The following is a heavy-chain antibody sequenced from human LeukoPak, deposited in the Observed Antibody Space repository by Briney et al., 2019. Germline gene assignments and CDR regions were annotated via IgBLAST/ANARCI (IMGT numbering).Heavy chain of an antibody. CDR1: GYSMSSGYY. CDR3: ARDADFWSGHPNAFNV. J-gene: IGHJ3*01. CDR2: IYHSGST. Sequence: PSETLSLTCVVSGYSMSSGYYWGWIRQPPGKGLEWIGSIYHSGSTHYNPSLKSRVTISVETSKNQFSLNLSSVTAADTAVYYCARDADFWSGHPNAFNVWGQGAVVTVSS. V-gene: IGHV4-38-2*02. D-gene: IGHD3-3*01.